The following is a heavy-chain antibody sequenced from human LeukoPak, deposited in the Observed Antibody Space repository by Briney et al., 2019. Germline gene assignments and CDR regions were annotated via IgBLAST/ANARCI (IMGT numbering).Heavy chain of an antibody. CDR3: AREGVAPDFWSGYHYYFDY. D-gene: IGHD3-3*01. J-gene: IGHJ4*02. CDR2: INHSGST. CDR1: GGSFSGYY. V-gene: IGHV4-34*01. Sequence: SETLSLTCAVYGGSFSGYYWSWIRQPPGKGLEWIGEINHSGSTNYNPSLKSRVTISVDTSKNQFSLKLSSVTAADTAVYYCAREGVAPDFWSGYHYYFDYWGQGTLVTVSS.